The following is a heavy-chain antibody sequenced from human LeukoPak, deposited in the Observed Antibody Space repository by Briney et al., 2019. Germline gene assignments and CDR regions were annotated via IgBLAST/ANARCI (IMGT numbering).Heavy chain of an antibody. J-gene: IGHJ4*02. CDR3: AKGGYDYIEIGYFDY. CDR1: GFTFSTYS. D-gene: IGHD5-12*01. Sequence: GGSLRLSCAASGFTFSTYSMTWVRQAPGKGLEWVSVISGSGGATYYADSVKGRFTISRDNSRNTLYLQMNSLSAEDTAIYYCAKGGYDYIEIGYFDYWGQGTLVAVSS. CDR2: ISGSGGAT. V-gene: IGHV3-23*01.